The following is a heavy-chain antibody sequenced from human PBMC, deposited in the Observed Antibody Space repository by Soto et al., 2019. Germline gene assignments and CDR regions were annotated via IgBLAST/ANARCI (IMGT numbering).Heavy chain of an antibody. CDR1: GGSISSGGYY. CDR3: ARETKIYDSSGYYIS. Sequence: SETLSLTCTVSGGSISSGGYYWSWIRQHPGKGLEWIGYIYYSGSTYYNPSLKSRVTISVDTSKNQFSLKLSSVTAADTAVYYCARETKIYDSSGYYISWGQGTLVTAPQ. J-gene: IGHJ5*02. V-gene: IGHV4-31*03. CDR2: IYYSGST. D-gene: IGHD3-22*01.